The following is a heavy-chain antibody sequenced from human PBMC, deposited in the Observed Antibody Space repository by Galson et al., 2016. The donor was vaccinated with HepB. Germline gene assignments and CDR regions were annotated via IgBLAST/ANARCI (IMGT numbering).Heavy chain of an antibody. D-gene: IGHD1-26*01. Sequence: SLRLSCAASGFAFRNYGMTWVRQAPGKGLEVVSSISRSGDSTDYADSVKGRFTISRDNSKNTLSLQMNSLKADDTAIYYCVQGSTAPAVWGKGTTVTVSP. CDR2: ISRSGDST. V-gene: IGHV3-23*01. CDR3: VQGSTAPAV. CDR1: GFAFRNYG. J-gene: IGHJ6*04.